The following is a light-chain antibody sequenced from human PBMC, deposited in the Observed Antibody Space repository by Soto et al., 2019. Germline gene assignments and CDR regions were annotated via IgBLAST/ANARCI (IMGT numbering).Light chain of an antibody. CDR2: DSS. V-gene: IGKV3-11*01. Sequence: EFVLTQSPATLSLPPGEGATLSCRASQGVSSYLAWYQQKPGQAPRLLIYDSSNGATGIPARFSGSGSGTDFTLTISSLEPEDFAVYYCPQRSNWPPAFGGGTKVEIK. J-gene: IGKJ4*01. CDR1: QGVSSY. CDR3: PQRSNWPPA.